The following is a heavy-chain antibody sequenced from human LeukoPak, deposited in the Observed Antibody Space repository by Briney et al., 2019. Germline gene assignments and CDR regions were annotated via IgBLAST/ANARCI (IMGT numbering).Heavy chain of an antibody. D-gene: IGHD1-26*01. Sequence: SETLPLTCAVYGGSFSDYYWSWIRQPPGKGLEWIGEINHSGRSNYNPSLKSRVTISVDTSKSQFSLKMTSVTAADTAVYYCARGGTGTYPLDAFDIWGQGTKVTVSS. J-gene: IGHJ3*02. CDR1: GGSFSDYY. CDR2: INHSGRS. CDR3: ARGGTGTYPLDAFDI. V-gene: IGHV4-34*01.